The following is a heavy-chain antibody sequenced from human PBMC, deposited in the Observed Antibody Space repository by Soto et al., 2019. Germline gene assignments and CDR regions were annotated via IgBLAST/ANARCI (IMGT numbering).Heavy chain of an antibody. V-gene: IGHV3-23*01. CDR2: ISGSGGST. CDR3: AKFPFPRYCSGGSCYDYYYYYGMDV. Sequence: GGSLRLSCAASGFTFSSYAMSWVRQSPGKGLEWVSAISGSGGSTYYADSVKGRFTISRDNSKNTLYLQMNSLRAEDTAVYYCAKFPFPRYCSGGSCYDYYYYYGMDVWGQGTTVTVSS. CDR1: GFTFSSYA. D-gene: IGHD2-15*01. J-gene: IGHJ6*02.